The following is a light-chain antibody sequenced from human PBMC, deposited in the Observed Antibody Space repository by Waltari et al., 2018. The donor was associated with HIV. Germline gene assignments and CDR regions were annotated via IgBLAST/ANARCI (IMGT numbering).Light chain of an antibody. CDR1: TGAVTSGHS. V-gene: IGLV7-46*01. Sequence: QAVVTQEPSLTVSPGGTVTLTCGSSTGAVTSGHSPYWFQQRPGQAPRTRIHDTSNKHSWTPARFVGPRRGGKAAVTLSGAQPEEEAEYCGLLCYGGPRVFGGGTKLTVL. J-gene: IGLJ2*01. CDR2: DTS. CDR3: LLCYGGPRV.